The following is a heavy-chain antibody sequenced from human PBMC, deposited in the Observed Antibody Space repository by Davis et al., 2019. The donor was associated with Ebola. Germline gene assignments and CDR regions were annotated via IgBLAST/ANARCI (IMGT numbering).Heavy chain of an antibody. CDR1: AYTFTSYA. J-gene: IGHJ3*01. V-gene: IGHV7-4-1*04. CDR2: INTNTGNP. Sequence: ASVKVSCKASAYTFTSYAMNWVRHAPGQGLEWMGWINTNTGNPTYAQGFTGRFVFSLDTSVNMAYLLINSLKTEDAAVYYCATLPDVWGQGTMVTVSS. CDR3: ATLPDV.